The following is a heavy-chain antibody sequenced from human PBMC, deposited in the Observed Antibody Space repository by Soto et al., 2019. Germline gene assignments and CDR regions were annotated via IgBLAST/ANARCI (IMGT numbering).Heavy chain of an antibody. CDR1: GAFISSDDHY. CDR2: ISYSGNT. D-gene: IGHD3-10*01. CDR3: ARRWGEGRVDY. Sequence: SETLSLTCTVSGAFISSDDHYWGWIRQPPGKGLEWIETISYSGNTNYNPSLKSRVTMAVDKSRNQFSLKLSSVTAADTAVYYCARRWGEGRVDYWGQGTLVTVSS. V-gene: IGHV4-39*07. J-gene: IGHJ4*02.